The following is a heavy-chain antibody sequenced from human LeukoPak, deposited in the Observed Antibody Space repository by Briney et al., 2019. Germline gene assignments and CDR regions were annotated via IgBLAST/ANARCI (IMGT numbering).Heavy chain of an antibody. Sequence: GGSLRLSCAASGFTFSSYSMNWVRQAPGKGLEWVSSISSSSSYIYYADSVKGRFTISRDNAKNSLYLQMNSLRAEDTALYYCVREAPTDAFDIWGQGTMVTVSS. D-gene: IGHD4-17*01. V-gene: IGHV3-21*01. CDR1: GFTFSSYS. CDR3: VREAPTDAFDI. CDR2: ISSSSSYI. J-gene: IGHJ3*02.